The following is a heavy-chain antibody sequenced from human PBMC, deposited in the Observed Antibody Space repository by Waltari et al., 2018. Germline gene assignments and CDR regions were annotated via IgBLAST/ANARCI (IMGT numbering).Heavy chain of an antibody. V-gene: IGHV4-39*01. CDR1: GGSISSSSYY. J-gene: IGHJ4*02. CDR2: IYYIGCT. Sequence: QLQLQESGPGLVKPSETLSLTCTVSGGSISSSSYYWGWIRQPPGKGLKGIGSIYYIGCTYSNPCLKSRVTISVDTSKNQFSLKRSSVTAADTAVYYCARHTPPAGPFDYWGQGTLVTVSS. CDR3: ARHTPPAGPFDY.